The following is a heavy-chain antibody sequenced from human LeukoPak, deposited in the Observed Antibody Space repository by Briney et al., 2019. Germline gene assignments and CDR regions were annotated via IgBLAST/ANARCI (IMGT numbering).Heavy chain of an antibody. CDR3: AREWMGYSSSRRYYYYYMDV. CDR2: INHSGST. D-gene: IGHD6-13*01. J-gene: IGHJ6*03. CDR1: GGSFSGYY. V-gene: IGHV4-34*01. Sequence: PSETLSLTCAVYGGSFSGYYWSWIRQPPGKGLEWIGEINHSGSTNYNPSLKSRVTISVDTSKNQSSLKLSSVTAEDTALYYCAREWMGYSSSRRYYYYYMDVWGKGTTVTVSS.